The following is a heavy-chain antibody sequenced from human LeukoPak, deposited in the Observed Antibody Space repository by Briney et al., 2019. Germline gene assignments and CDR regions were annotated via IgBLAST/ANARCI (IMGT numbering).Heavy chain of an antibody. CDR2: TYYRSKWYF. CDR1: GDTVSSINGG. D-gene: IGHD6-19*01. Sequence: SQTLSLTCAISGDTVSSINGGWNWIRQSPSRGLEWVRKTYYRSKWYFDYAESLKGRVTISPDTSKNQFSLQLKSVNPEDTAIYYCTRDLGNTGWYTFDFWGQGTLVTVSS. V-gene: IGHV6-1*01. J-gene: IGHJ4*02. CDR3: TRDLGNTGWYTFDF.